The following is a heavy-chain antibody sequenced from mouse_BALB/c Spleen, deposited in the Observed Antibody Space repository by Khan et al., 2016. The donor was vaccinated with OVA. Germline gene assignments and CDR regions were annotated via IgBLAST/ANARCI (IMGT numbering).Heavy chain of an antibody. CDR1: GYTFTTYW. V-gene: IGHV1-7*01. CDR3: TRDRIDY. J-gene: IGHJ2*01. Sequence: QVQLQQSGAELAKPGASVKMSCKASGYTFTTYWMHWVKQRPGQGLEWIEYINPTSGYTDYHEKFKDRATLSADKTSSTAYMQLSSMTSEDSAVYYCTRDRIDYWGQGTTLTVSS. CDR2: INPTSGYT.